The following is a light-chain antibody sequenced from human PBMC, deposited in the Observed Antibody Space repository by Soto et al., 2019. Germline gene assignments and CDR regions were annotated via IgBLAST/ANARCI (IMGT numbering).Light chain of an antibody. V-gene: IGKV3-15*01. CDR1: QSVSSN. CDR3: QEYNNWPQT. J-gene: IGKJ1*01. Sequence: NVRTQSPATLSVSPGERATLSCRASQSVSSNLAWYQQKPGQAPRLLIYGASTRATGIPARFSGSGSGTEFTLTLSSLQSEDFAVYYCQEYNNWPQTFGQGTKVEIK. CDR2: GAS.